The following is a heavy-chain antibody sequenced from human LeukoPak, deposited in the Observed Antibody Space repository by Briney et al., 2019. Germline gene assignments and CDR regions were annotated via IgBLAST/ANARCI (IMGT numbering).Heavy chain of an antibody. Sequence: PGGSLRLSCAASGFTFSSYAMSWVRQAPGKGLEWVSAISGSGGSTYYGDSVKGRFTISRDNSKNTLYLQMNSLRAEDTAVYYCAKDGPYIVVVPAATEGRPHYFDYWGQGTLVTVSS. CDR1: GFTFSSYA. J-gene: IGHJ4*02. D-gene: IGHD2-2*01. V-gene: IGHV3-23*01. CDR2: ISGSGGST. CDR3: AKDGPYIVVVPAATEGRPHYFDY.